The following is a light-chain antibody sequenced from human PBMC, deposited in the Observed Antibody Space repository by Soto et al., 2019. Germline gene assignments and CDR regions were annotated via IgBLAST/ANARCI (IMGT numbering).Light chain of an antibody. Sequence: AIRMTQSPSSLSASTGDRVTITCRASQGISSYLAWYQQKPGKAPKLLIYAASTLQSGVPSRFSGSGSGTDFTLTISCLQSADFATYYCQQYCSYPRPFGQGTKVAIK. CDR2: AAS. J-gene: IGKJ1*01. CDR1: QGISSY. CDR3: QQYCSYPRP. V-gene: IGKV1-8*01.